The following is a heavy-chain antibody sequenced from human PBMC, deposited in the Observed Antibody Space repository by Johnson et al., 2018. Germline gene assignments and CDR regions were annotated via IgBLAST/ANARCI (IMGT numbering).Heavy chain of an antibody. CDR1: GFPFSRYW. CDR3: AGFWGIVGANMRTMDWFDP. J-gene: IGHJ5*02. V-gene: IGHV3-7*01. D-gene: IGHD1-26*01. CDR2: IKQDGSEN. Sequence: EVQLVESGGGLVQSGGSLRLSCAASGFPFSRYWMSWVRQAPGKWLEWVANIKQDGSENYYVDSVKGRFTISRDNAKNSLYLQMNSLRAEETAVYYCAGFWGIVGANMRTMDWFDPWGQGTLVTVSS.